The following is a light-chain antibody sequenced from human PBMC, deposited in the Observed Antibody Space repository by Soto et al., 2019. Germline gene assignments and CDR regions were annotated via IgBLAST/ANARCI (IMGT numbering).Light chain of an antibody. CDR3: GTWDSSLSGGV. V-gene: IGLV1-51*02. Sequence: QSVLTQPPSVSAAPGQYVTISCSGSTSDIGKNNVCWYQQFPGTAPKLLIYENNKRPSGIPDRFSGSKSGTSATLGITGLQTGDEADYYCGTWDSSLSGGVFGGGTKVTVL. CDR2: ENN. CDR1: TSDIGKNN. J-gene: IGLJ2*01.